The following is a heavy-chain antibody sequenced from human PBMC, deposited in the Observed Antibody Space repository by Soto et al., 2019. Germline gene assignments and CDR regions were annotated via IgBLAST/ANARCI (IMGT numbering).Heavy chain of an antibody. D-gene: IGHD3-3*01. Sequence: SETLSLTCTVSGGSISSYYWSWIRQPPGKGLEWIGYIYYSGSTNYNPSLKSRVTISVDTSKNQFSLKLSSVTAADTAVYYCARGSPDDFWSAGPASNYFDYWGQGTLVTVSS. CDR1: GGSISSYY. CDR2: IYYSGST. J-gene: IGHJ4*02. V-gene: IGHV4-59*01. CDR3: ARGSPDDFWSAGPASNYFDY.